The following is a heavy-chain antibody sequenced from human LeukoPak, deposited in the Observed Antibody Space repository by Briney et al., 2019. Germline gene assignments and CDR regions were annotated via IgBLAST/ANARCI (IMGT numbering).Heavy chain of an antibody. J-gene: IGHJ4*02. Sequence: KTSETLSLTCAVYGGSFSGYYWSWIRQPPGKGLEWIGEINHSGSTNYNPSLKSRVTISVDKSKNQFSLKLSSVTAADTAVYYCARVRITIFGATTPVDWGQGTLVTVSS. CDR2: INHSGST. V-gene: IGHV4-34*01. D-gene: IGHD3-3*01. CDR3: ARVRITIFGATTPVD. CDR1: GGSFSGYY.